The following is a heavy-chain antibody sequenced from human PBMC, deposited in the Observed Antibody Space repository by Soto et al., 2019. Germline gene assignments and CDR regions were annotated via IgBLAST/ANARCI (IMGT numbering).Heavy chain of an antibody. CDR1: GGSISGYY. CDR2: ISGSGGST. D-gene: IGHD3-22*01. Sequence: PSETLSLTCTVSGGSISGYYWSWVRQAPGKGLEWVSAISGSGGSTYYADSVKGRFTISRDNSKNTLYLQMNSLRAEDTAVYYCAKESERDYQYYYDSSGPHHGYWGQGTLVTVSS. CDR3: AKESERDYQYYYDSSGPHHGY. J-gene: IGHJ4*02. V-gene: IGHV3-23*01.